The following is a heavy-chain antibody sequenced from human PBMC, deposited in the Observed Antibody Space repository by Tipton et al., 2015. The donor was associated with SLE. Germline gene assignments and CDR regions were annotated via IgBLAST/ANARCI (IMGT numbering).Heavy chain of an antibody. V-gene: IGHV3-30*04. J-gene: IGHJ6*04. Sequence: RSLRLSCAASGFTFSSYAMHWVRQAPGKGLEWVAVISYDGSNKYYADSVKGRFTISSDNAKNSLYLQMISLRAEDTAVYYCARGPYYYDSSGPSDVWGKGTTVTVSS. CDR3: ARGPYYYDSSGPSDV. CDR2: ISYDGSNK. CDR1: GFTFSSYA. D-gene: IGHD3-22*01.